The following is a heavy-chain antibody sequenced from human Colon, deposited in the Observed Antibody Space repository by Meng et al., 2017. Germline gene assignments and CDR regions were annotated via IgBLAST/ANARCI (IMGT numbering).Heavy chain of an antibody. CDR2: IKSNNDGGTT. V-gene: IGHV3-15*01. CDR3: GTDIYD. CDR1: GFTFTTAW. D-gene: IGHD2/OR15-2a*01. Sequence: EVQVEGSGGGLVQPGGPLRLSCAASGFTFTTAWMTWVRRTPGRGLEWVGRIKSNNDGGTTDYAAPVKGRFTISRDDSKSTLYLQMNSLKIEDTAMYYCGTDIYDWGQGTLVTVSS. J-gene: IGHJ4*02.